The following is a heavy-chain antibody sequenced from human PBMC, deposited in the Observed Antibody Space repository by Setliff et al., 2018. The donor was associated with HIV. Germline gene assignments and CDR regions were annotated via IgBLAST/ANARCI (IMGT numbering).Heavy chain of an antibody. Sequence: ASVKVSCKASGYSFARYGLSWVRQAPGQGLEWMGWISGFNGNTKYAQSFQDRVAMTTETAMSTAYMEMRSLRSDDTAVYFCARVPYRSAWLSGGHDAFDIWGQGTMVTVS. J-gene: IGHJ3*02. CDR1: GYSFARYG. CDR3: ARVPYRSAWLSGGHDAFDI. V-gene: IGHV1-18*01. D-gene: IGHD6-19*01. CDR2: ISGFNGNT.